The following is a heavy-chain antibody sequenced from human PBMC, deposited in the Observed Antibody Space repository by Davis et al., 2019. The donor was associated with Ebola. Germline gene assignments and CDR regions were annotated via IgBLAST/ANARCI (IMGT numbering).Heavy chain of an antibody. CDR2: ISSDGSGT. D-gene: IGHD3-10*01. V-gene: IGHV3-74*01. CDR1: GFTFSNYW. CDR3: ALGAGRGSGTFDY. Sequence: GESLKISCAASGFTFSNYWMHWVRQAPGKGLVWVSRISSDGSGTTYADSVKGRFTISRDNAKNMFYLQMSSLRAEDTAVYYCALGAGRGSGTFDYWGPGALVTVSS. J-gene: IGHJ4*02.